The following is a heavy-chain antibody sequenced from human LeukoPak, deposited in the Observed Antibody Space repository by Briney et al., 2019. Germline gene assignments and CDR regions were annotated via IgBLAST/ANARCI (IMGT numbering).Heavy chain of an antibody. J-gene: IGHJ5*02. V-gene: IGHV4-34*01. D-gene: IGHD5-18*01. CDR2: INHSGST. CDR1: GGSFSGYY. Sequence: PSETLSLTCAVYGGSFSGYYWSWIRQPPGKGLEWIGEINHSGSTNYNPSLESRVTISVDTSKNQFSLKLSSVTAADTAVYYCARGLYSYGGKWFDPWGQGTLVTVSS. CDR3: ARGLYSYGGKWFDP.